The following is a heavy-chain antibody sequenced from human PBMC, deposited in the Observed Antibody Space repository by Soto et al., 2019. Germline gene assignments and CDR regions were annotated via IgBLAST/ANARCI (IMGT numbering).Heavy chain of an antibody. Sequence: GGSLRLSCAASGFTFSSYAMSWVRQAPGKGLEWVSAISGSGGSTYYADSVKGRFTISRDNSKNTLYLQMNSLRAEDTAVYYCAKARSYSSSWYAFDYWGQGTLVTVSS. J-gene: IGHJ4*02. CDR2: ISGSGGST. D-gene: IGHD6-13*01. CDR3: AKARSYSSSWYAFDY. V-gene: IGHV3-23*01. CDR1: GFTFSSYA.